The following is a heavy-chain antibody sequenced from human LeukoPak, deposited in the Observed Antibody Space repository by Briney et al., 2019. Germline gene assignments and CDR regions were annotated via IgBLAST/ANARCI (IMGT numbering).Heavy chain of an antibody. J-gene: IGHJ4*02. D-gene: IGHD4-17*01. Sequence: PGGSLRLSCAASGFTFDDYAMHWVRQAPGKGLEWVSGISWNSGSIGYADSVKGRFTISRDNAKNSLYLQMNSLRAEDTALDYCARDRYGDYGRSPYYCDYCGQGTLVTVSS. CDR1: GFTFDDYA. CDR3: ARDRYGDYGRSPYYCDY. V-gene: IGHV3-9*01. CDR2: ISWNSGSI.